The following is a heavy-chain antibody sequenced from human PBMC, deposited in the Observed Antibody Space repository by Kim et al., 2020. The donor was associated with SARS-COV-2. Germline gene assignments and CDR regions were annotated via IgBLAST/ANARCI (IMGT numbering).Heavy chain of an antibody. V-gene: IGHV1-3*01. Sequence: ASVKVSCKASGYTFTNYRIHWVRQAPGQKLEWMAWINCGNCDTNYSQRSQGRVTITRDTSAATAYMELSSLISEDTAVYYCTRGAGGWLDPWGQGTLVTVSS. CDR3: TRGAGGWLDP. J-gene: IGHJ5*02. D-gene: IGHD6-13*01. CDR2: INCGNCDT. CDR1: GYTFTNYR.